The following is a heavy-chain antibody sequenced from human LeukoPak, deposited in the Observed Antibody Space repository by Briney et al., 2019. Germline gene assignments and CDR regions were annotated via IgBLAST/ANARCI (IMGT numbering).Heavy chain of an antibody. CDR2: INHSGST. Sequence: PSETLSLTCAVYGGSFSGYYWSWIRQPPGKGLEWIGEINHSGSTNYNPSLKSRVTISVDTSKNQFSLKLSSVTAADTAVYYCARVPGEYSSPQWGTFDYWGQGTLVTVSS. V-gene: IGHV4-34*01. CDR3: ARVPGEYSSPQWGTFDY. D-gene: IGHD6-6*01. J-gene: IGHJ4*02. CDR1: GGSFSGYY.